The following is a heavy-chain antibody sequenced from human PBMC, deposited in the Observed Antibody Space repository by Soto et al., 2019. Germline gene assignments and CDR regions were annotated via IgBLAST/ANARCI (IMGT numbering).Heavy chain of an antibody. J-gene: IGHJ6*02. V-gene: IGHV1-18*01. CDR2: ISAYNGNT. CDR3: ARNHRGIAARLSYYYGMDV. D-gene: IGHD6-6*01. CDR1: GYTFTSYG. Sequence: ASVKVSCKASGYTFTSYGISWVRQAPGQGLEWMGWISAYNGNTNYAQKLQGRVTMTTDTSTSTAYMELRSLRSDDTAVYYCARNHRGIAARLSYYYGMDVWGQGTTVTVS.